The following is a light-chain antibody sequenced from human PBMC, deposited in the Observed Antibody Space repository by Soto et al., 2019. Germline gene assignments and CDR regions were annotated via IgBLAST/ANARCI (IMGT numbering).Light chain of an antibody. Sequence: EIVLTQSPGTLSVSPGERVTLSCRASQSVSSNYLAWYQQRPGQAPRLLIFGASYRATGIPDRFSGSGSGTDVTLTISRLEPEDCAVYYCQQYSNSPPEFTFGPGTKVDTK. CDR2: GAS. CDR1: QSVSSNY. V-gene: IGKV3-20*01. J-gene: IGKJ3*01. CDR3: QQYSNSPPEFT.